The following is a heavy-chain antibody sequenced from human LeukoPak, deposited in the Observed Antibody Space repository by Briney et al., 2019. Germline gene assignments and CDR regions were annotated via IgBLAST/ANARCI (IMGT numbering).Heavy chain of an antibody. CDR2: TWFDDSYQ. V-gene: IGHV3-33*01. CDR3: ARETYSLADV. J-gene: IGHJ6*02. D-gene: IGHD4-11*01. CDR1: GFSFSSHG. Sequence: PGGSLRLSCAASGFSFSSHGMHWVRQAPGKGLEWVGVTWFDDSYQHYAGSVRGRFTISRDNSKNTMYLQMNSLRAEDTAVYYCARETYSLADVWGQGTTVIVSS.